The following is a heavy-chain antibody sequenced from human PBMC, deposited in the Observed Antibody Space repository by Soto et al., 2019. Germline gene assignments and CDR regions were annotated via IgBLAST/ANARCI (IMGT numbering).Heavy chain of an antibody. CDR3: ARAPSRALDY. Sequence: EVQLVDSGGGLVQPGGSLRLSCAASGFTFSSYTMHWVRQAPGKGLEWISYISSSSRTIYYADSVKGRFTISRDNAQNSLDLPKTSLRDEDTAVYYCARAPSRALDYWGQGTLVTVSS. V-gene: IGHV3-48*02. CDR2: ISSSSRTI. J-gene: IGHJ4*02. CDR1: GFTFSSYT. D-gene: IGHD2-2*01.